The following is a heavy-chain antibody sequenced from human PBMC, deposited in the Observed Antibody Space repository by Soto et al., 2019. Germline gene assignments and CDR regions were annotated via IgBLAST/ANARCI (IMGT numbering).Heavy chain of an antibody. CDR2: ISNDGSKK. J-gene: IGHJ4*02. CDR3: ARDVAMPSGLGLGY. CDR1: GFVFSNYG. D-gene: IGHD6-19*01. Sequence: QVQVVESGGGVVQPGRSLRLSCAASGFVFSNYGIHWVRQAPGKGLEWVAFISNDGSKKYYGDSVKGRFTISRDNSENTVYLQMTSLRPDVTAVFYCARDVAMPSGLGLGYWGQGTLVTVSS. V-gene: IGHV3-30*03.